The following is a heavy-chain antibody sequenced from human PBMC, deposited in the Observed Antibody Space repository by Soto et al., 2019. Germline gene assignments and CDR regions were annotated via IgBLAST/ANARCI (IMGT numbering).Heavy chain of an antibody. CDR3: ARDSPPVDY. CDR1: GYSFSNYG. J-gene: IGHJ4*02. V-gene: IGHV1-18*01. Sequence: QVQLVQSGAEVKKPGASVKVSCKASGYSFSNYGIRWVRHAPGQGLEWMSWISAYNGNTKYAQKLQGRVTMTTDTSTSTAYMELRSLRSDDTAVYYCARDSPPVDYWGQGTLVTVSS. CDR2: ISAYNGNT.